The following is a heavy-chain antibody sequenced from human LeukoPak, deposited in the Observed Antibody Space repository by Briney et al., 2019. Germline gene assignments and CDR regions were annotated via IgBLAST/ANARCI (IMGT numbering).Heavy chain of an antibody. CDR2: INPSGGST. CDR1: GYTFTNYY. V-gene: IGHV1-46*01. J-gene: IGHJ4*02. D-gene: IGHD1-26*01. CDR3: GRDKLARESGSPGFY. Sequence: GASVKVSCKASGYTFTNYYMQWVRQAPPQGLEWMGIINPSGGSTSYEREFQGRVTMIRETSTSTVYMELSSLRSEDTAVYYCGRDKLARESGSPGFYWGQGTLVTVSS.